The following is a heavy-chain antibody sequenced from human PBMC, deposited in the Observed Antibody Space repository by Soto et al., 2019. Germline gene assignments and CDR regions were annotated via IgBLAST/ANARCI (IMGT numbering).Heavy chain of an antibody. CDR2: ISHNGKVQ. J-gene: IGHJ3*02. CDR3: GKESTARVSHMLDM. D-gene: IGHD5-18*01. CDR1: GFIFSNYG. V-gene: IGHV3-30*18. Sequence: QVQLVQSGGGVVQPGRSLRLSCAASGFIFSNYGMHWVRQAPGKGLVWVAVISHNGKVQYYADSVKGRFTISRDNSKNTLYLQMNSLRADDTAAYYCGKESTARVSHMLDMWGQGTMVTVSS.